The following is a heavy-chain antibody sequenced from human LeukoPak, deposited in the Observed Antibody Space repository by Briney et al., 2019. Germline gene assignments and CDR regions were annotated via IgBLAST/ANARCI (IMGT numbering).Heavy chain of an antibody. Sequence: PGGSLRLSCAASGFTFSSYGMHWVRQAPGKGLEWVAFIRYDGSNYYYADSVKGRFTISRDNSKNTLYLQMNSLRAEDTAVYYCARSGYSPCDAFDIWGQGTMVTVSS. V-gene: IGHV3-30*02. CDR2: IRYDGSNY. J-gene: IGHJ3*02. D-gene: IGHD3-3*01. CDR3: ARSGYSPCDAFDI. CDR1: GFTFSSYG.